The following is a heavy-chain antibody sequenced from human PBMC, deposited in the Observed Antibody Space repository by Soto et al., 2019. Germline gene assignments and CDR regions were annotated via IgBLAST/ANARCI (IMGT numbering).Heavy chain of an antibody. CDR3: TAAYTSDNWNYGHFDY. CDR2: IKSKTDGGTT. J-gene: IGHJ4*02. D-gene: IGHD1-7*01. CDR1: GFTFSNAW. V-gene: IGHV3-15*01. Sequence: EVQLVESGGGLVKPGGSLRLSCAASGFTFSNAWMSWVRQAPGKGLEWVGRIKSKTDGGTTDYAAPVKGRFTISRDDPKNSLYLQMNSLKTEDTAVYYCTAAYTSDNWNYGHFDYWGQGTLVTVSS.